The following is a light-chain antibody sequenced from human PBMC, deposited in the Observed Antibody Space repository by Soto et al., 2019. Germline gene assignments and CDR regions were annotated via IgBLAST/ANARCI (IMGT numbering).Light chain of an antibody. CDR3: QQHDILPIT. V-gene: IGKV3-20*01. CDR1: QSVSSSY. CDR2: GAS. Sequence: EIVLTQSPGTLSLSPGERATLSCRASQSVSSSYLAWYQHKPGQAPRLLISGASRRATGIPDRFSGAGSRTDFTLTISRLEPEDFALYYCQQHDILPITFGQGTKVDIK. J-gene: IGKJ1*01.